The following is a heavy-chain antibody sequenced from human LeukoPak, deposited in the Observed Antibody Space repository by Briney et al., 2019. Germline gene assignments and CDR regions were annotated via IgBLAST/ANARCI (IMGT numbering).Heavy chain of an antibody. J-gene: IGHJ5*02. CDR2: ISAYNGNT. CDR3: ARETNYGDYVGWFDP. D-gene: IGHD4-17*01. Sequence: GASVKVSCKASGYTFTSYGISWVRQAPGQGLEWMGWISAYNGNTNYAQKFQGRVTITTDESTSTAYMELSSLRSEDTAVYYCARETNYGDYVGWFDPWGQGTLVTVSS. V-gene: IGHV1-18*01. CDR1: GYTFTSYG.